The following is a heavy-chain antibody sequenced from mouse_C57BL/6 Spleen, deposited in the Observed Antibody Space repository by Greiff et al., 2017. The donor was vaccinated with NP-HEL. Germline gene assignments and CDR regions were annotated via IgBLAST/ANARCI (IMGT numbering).Heavy chain of an antibody. CDR2: INYDGSST. J-gene: IGHJ1*03. Sequence: EVMLVESEGGLVQPGSSIKLSCTASGFTFSDYYMAWVRQVPEKGLEWVANINYDGSSTYYLDSLKSRFIISRDNAKNILYLQMSSLKSEDTATYYCARADGYFDVWGTGTTVTVSS. CDR1: GFTFSDYY. CDR3: ARADGYFDV. V-gene: IGHV5-16*01.